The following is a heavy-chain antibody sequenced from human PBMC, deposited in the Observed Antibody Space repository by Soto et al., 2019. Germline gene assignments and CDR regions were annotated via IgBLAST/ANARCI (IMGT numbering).Heavy chain of an antibody. CDR2: IIPIFGTA. Sequence: SVKVSCKASGGTFSSYAISWVRQAPGQGLEWMGGIIPIFGTANYAQKFQGRVTITADESTSTAYMELSSLRSEDTAVYYCARSEPLLTIFGVVTHTDTLHYYYGMDVWGQGTTVTVSS. J-gene: IGHJ6*02. CDR3: ARSEPLLTIFGVVTHTDTLHYYYGMDV. CDR1: GGTFSSYA. V-gene: IGHV1-69*13. D-gene: IGHD3-3*01.